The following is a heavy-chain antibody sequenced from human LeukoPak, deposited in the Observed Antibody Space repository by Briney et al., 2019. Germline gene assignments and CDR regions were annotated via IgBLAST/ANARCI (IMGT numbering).Heavy chain of an antibody. CDR2: ISGCEGSQ. CDR1: GFTFSSYA. D-gene: IGHD3-3*01. CDR3: AKDHNFCSGFTPPPYSYMDV. Sequence: GGSLRLSCAASGFTFSSYAMSGVRQAPGKGLEGVSAISGCEGSQYYADSVKDRFNISRDNSKNTLYLQTNIRRADDTALYFCAKDHNFCSGFTPPPYSYMDVWGKGTTVTVSS. V-gene: IGHV3-23*01. J-gene: IGHJ6*03.